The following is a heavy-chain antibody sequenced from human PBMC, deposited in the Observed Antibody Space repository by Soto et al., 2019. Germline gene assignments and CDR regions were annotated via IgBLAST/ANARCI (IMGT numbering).Heavy chain of an antibody. J-gene: IGHJ4*02. Sequence: GESLKISCKGSGYSFTNSFITWVLQMPGKGLEWMGRIDPNDSHTTYCPSCEGHFTISSDSSTTTAYLQWSRLKASDTAMYYCARHARISTPLEYWGQGSLVTV. CDR1: GYSFTNSF. CDR3: ARHARISTPLEY. CDR2: IDPNDSHT. D-gene: IGHD3-10*01. V-gene: IGHV5-10-1*01.